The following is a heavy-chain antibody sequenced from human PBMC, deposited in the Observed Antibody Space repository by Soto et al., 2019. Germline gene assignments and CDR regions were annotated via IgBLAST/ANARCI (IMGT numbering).Heavy chain of an antibody. D-gene: IGHD3-3*01. CDR1: GYTFTSYG. Sequence: GASVKVSCKASGYTFTSYGTSWVRQAPGQGLEWMGWISAYNGNTNYAQKLQGRVTMTTDTSTSTAYMELRSLRSDDTAVYYCARVYDFWSGYLSPHDDYWGQGTLVTVSS. CDR2: ISAYNGNT. J-gene: IGHJ4*02. V-gene: IGHV1-18*01. CDR3: ARVYDFWSGYLSPHDDY.